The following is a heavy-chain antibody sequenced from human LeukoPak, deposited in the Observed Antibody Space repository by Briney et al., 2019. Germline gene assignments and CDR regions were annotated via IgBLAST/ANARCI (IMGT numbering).Heavy chain of an antibody. Sequence: SETLSVTCSVSGGSFTSYYWTWVRQPPGKGLEWIGSIHTSGSTNYNPSLKSRVTISVDTSKNQFSLKLNSATAADAAMYYCARLTGGQYFERWGQGTLVIVSS. CDR2: IHTSGST. CDR3: ARLTGGQYFER. J-gene: IGHJ4*02. V-gene: IGHV4-4*09. D-gene: IGHD1-26*01. CDR1: GGSFTSYY.